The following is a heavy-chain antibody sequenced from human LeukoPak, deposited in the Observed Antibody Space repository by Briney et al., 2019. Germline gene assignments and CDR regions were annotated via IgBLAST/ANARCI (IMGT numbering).Heavy chain of an antibody. CDR2: IIHIGST. D-gene: IGHD1-26*01. Sequence: SETLSLTCDVYGGSFSGYYWSWVRQPPGKGLEWMGEIIHIGSTNYHPSLKSRVTISVDTSKNQFSLKLSSVTAADTAVYYCARRNSYSGSYEIDYWGQGTLVTVSS. CDR1: GGSFSGYY. V-gene: IGHV4-34*12. CDR3: ARRNSYSGSYEIDY. J-gene: IGHJ4*02.